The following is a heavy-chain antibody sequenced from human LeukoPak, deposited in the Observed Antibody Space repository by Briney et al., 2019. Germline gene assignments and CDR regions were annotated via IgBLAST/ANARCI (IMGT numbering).Heavy chain of an antibody. J-gene: IGHJ4*02. V-gene: IGHV4-61*08. CDR2: IRHSGST. CDR3: ARGGDSSGYYYRIDY. CDR1: GGSVSSDGYY. D-gene: IGHD3-22*01. Sequence: PSETLSLTCTVSGGSVSSDGYYWRWIRQPPGKGLEWIGHIRHSGSTHYNSSLKSRVSISIDRSENQVSLNLSSVTAADTAVYYCARGGDSSGYYYRIDYWGQGTLVTVSS.